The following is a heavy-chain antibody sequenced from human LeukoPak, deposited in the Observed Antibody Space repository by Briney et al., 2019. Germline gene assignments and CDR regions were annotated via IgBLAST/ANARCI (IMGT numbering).Heavy chain of an antibody. V-gene: IGHV3-30-3*01. CDR3: ARDKGGWDSSALGAFDI. D-gene: IGHD3-22*01. Sequence: GGSLRLSCAASGFTFSRYAMHWVRQAPGKGLEWVAVISYDGSDKYYADSVKGRFTISRDNSKNTLYLQMNSLRAEDTAVYYCARDKGGWDSSALGAFDIWGQGTMVTVSS. J-gene: IGHJ3*02. CDR2: ISYDGSDK. CDR1: GFTFSRYA.